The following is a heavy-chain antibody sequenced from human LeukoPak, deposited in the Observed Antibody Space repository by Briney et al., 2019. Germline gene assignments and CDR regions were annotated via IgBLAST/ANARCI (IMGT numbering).Heavy chain of an antibody. Sequence: GESLKFSCKGSGYSFTSYWIGWVRQMPGKGLEWMGIIYPGDSDTRYSPSFQGQVTISADKSISTAYLQWSSLKASDTAMYYCARNTLGDYYDSSGYYSDYWGQGTLVTVSS. CDR3: ARNTLGDYYDSSGYYSDY. CDR2: IYPGDSDT. CDR1: GYSFTSYW. J-gene: IGHJ4*02. V-gene: IGHV5-51*01. D-gene: IGHD3-22*01.